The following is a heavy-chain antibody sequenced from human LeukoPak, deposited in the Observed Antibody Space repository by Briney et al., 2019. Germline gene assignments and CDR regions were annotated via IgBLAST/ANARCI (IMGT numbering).Heavy chain of an antibody. Sequence: SVKVSCKASGGTFSSYAISWVRQAPGQGLEWMGGIIPIFGTANYAQKFQGRVTITADESTGTAYMELSSLRSEDTAVYYCARMHYYGSGSYFFSDPWGQGTLVTVSS. D-gene: IGHD3-10*01. CDR3: ARMHYYGSGSYFFSDP. CDR1: GGTFSSYA. J-gene: IGHJ5*02. CDR2: IIPIFGTA. V-gene: IGHV1-69*13.